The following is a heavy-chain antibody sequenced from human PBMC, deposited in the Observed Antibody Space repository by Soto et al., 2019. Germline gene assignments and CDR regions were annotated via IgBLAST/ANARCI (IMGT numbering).Heavy chain of an antibody. D-gene: IGHD6-13*01. CDR3: AREYSSSWYGLNWFDP. V-gene: IGHV3-48*01. Sequence: PGGSLRLSCAASGFTFSSYSMNWVRQAPGKGLEWVSYISSSSSTIYYADSVKGRFTISRDNAKNSLYLQMNSLRAEDTAVYYCAREYSSSWYGLNWFDPWGQGTLVTVPQ. CDR2: ISSSSSTI. CDR1: GFTFSSYS. J-gene: IGHJ5*02.